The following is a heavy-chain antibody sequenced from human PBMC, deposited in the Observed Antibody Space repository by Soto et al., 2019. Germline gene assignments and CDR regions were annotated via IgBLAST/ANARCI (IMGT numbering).Heavy chain of an antibody. Sequence: SETLSLTCTVSGGSFSSSYWSWIRQSPGKGLEWIGHIYYSGSTNYSPSLKSRVTMSVDTSKKQFSLKLSSVTAADTAVYYCARGGAGWYKFDYWGQGTLVTVSS. J-gene: IGHJ4*02. D-gene: IGHD6-19*01. CDR3: ARGGAGWYKFDY. CDR1: GGSFSSSY. CDR2: IYYSGST. V-gene: IGHV4-59*01.